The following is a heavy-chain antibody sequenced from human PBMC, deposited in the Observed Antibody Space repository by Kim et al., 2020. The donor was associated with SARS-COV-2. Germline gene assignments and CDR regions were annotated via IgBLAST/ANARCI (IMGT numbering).Heavy chain of an antibody. J-gene: IGHJ4*02. CDR1: GGSISSYY. D-gene: IGHD1-1*01. V-gene: IGHV4-4*07. CDR2: IYTSGST. Sequence: SETLSLTCTVSGGSISSYYWSWIRQPAGKGLEWIGRIYTSGSTNYNPSRKSRVTMSVDTSKNQFSLKLSSVTAADTAVYYCARSQGGMTNGPDFDYWGQGTLVTVSS. CDR3: ARSQGGMTNGPDFDY.